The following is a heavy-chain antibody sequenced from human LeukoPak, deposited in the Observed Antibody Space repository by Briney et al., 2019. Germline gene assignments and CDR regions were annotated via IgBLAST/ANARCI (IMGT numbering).Heavy chain of an antibody. CDR2: INHSGST. J-gene: IGHJ4*02. V-gene: IGHV4-4*01. Sequence: SSGTLSLTCAVSGGSISSSNWWCAVRQPPGRGLEWIGEINHSGSTNYNPSLKSRVTISVDKSQIQCSLKLSSVTAADTAVYCCARVQVVRGFDYWGQGTLVTVSS. CDR3: ARVQVVRGFDY. D-gene: IGHD3-10*01. CDR1: GGSISSSNW.